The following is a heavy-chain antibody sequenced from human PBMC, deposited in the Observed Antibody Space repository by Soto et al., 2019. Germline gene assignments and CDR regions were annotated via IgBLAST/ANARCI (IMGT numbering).Heavy chain of an antibody. V-gene: IGHV4-59*01. CDR3: AREGNLGRWLQPLDF. CDR2: IHYNGNT. J-gene: IGHJ4*02. D-gene: IGHD5-12*01. CDR1: GDSISAYS. Sequence: QVQLQVSGPGLVKPSETLSLTCTVSGDSISAYSWSWVRQPPGKGLEWIGNIHYNGNTKYNPSLKRLVTMSLDTSKHQFSLRLISVTAEDTAKYFCAREGNLGRWLQPLDFWGQGTLVTVSS.